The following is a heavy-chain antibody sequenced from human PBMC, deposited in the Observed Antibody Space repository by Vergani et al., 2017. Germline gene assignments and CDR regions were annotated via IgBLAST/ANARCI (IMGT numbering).Heavy chain of an antibody. CDR1: GFTFSSYS. D-gene: IGHD3-22*01. J-gene: IGHJ4*02. V-gene: IGHV3-48*02. Sequence: EVQLVESGGGLVQPGGSLRLSCAASGFTFSSYSMNWVRQAPGKGLEWVSYISSSSSTIYYADSVKGRFTISRDNAKNSLYLQMNSLRDEDTAVYYCARERRGIYYDSSGDFDYWGQGTLVTVSS. CDR2: ISSSSSTI. CDR3: ARERRGIYYDSSGDFDY.